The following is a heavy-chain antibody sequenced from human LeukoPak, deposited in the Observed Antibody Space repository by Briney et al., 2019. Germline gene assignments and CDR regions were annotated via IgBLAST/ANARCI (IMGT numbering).Heavy chain of an antibody. J-gene: IGHJ4*02. CDR1: GGYISGYY. Sequence: NTSETLSLTCTVSGGYISGYYWSWIRHPAGKGLEWIGRIYTSGSTNYNPSLQSRVTISVDKSKNLFSLKLNSVTAADTAVYFCARGLSFDSWGQGTLVTVSS. CDR3: ARGLSFDS. CDR2: IYTSGST. V-gene: IGHV4-4*07. D-gene: IGHD2/OR15-2a*01.